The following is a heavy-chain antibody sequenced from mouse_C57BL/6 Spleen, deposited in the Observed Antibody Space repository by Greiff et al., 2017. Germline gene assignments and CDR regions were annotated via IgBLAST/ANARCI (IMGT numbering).Heavy chain of an antibody. CDR2: ISSGGDYI. J-gene: IGHJ3*01. CDR1: GFTFSSYA. D-gene: IGHD1-1*01. Sequence: EVMLVESGEGLVKPGGSLKLSCAASGFTFSSYAMSWVRQTPEKRLEWVAYISSGGDYIYYADTVKGRFTISRDNARNTLYLQLSSLKSEDTAMYYCTRYYWGFAYWGQGTLVTVSA. V-gene: IGHV5-9-1*02. CDR3: TRYYWGFAY.